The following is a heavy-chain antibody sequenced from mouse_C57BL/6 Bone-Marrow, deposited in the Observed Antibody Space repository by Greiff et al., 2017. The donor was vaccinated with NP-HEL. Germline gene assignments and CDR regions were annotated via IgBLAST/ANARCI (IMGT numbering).Heavy chain of an antibody. D-gene: IGHD1-1*01. CDR3: ARSHYYGSSYDYAMDY. J-gene: IGHJ4*01. Sequence: QVQLQQPGAELVKPGASVKLSCKASGYTFTSYWMHWVKQRPGQGLEWIGMIHPKSGSTNYNEKFKSKATLTVDKSSSTAYMQLSSLTSEDSAVYYCARSHYYGSSYDYAMDYWGQGTSVTVSS. CDR2: IHPKSGST. V-gene: IGHV1-64*01. CDR1: GYTFTSYW.